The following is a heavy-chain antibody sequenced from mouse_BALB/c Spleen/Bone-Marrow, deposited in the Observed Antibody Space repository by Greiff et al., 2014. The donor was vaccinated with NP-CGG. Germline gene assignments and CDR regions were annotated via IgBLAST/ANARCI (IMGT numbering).Heavy chain of an antibody. CDR3: ARRTTTVVATDY. Sequence: VQLQQSGAELVKPGASVKLSCKASGYTFTSYWMHWVKQRPGQGLEWIGEINPSNGRTNYNEKFKSKATLTVDKSSSTAYMQLSSLTSEDSAVYCCARRTTTVVATDYWGQGTTLTVSS. CDR1: GYTFTSYW. V-gene: IGHV1S81*02. J-gene: IGHJ2*01. D-gene: IGHD1-1*01. CDR2: INPSNGRT.